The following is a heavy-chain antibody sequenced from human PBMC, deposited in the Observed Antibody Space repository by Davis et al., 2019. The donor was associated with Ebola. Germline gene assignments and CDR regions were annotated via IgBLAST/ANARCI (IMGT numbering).Heavy chain of an antibody. CDR3: ARGLVVYAIRLDY. Sequence: MPSETLSLTCTVSVGSFSSYYWSWIRQPPGKGLEWIGYIYYSGSTYYNPSLNSRVTISVDTSKNQFSLKLSSVTAADTAVYYCARGLVVYAIRLDYWGQGTLVTVSS. D-gene: IGHD2-8*02. CDR2: IYYSGST. V-gene: IGHV4-59*12. J-gene: IGHJ4*02. CDR1: VGSFSSYY.